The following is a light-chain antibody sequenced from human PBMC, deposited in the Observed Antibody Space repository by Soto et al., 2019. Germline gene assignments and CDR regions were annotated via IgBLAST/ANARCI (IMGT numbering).Light chain of an antibody. Sequence: EVVLTQSPGTLSLSPGERATLSCRASLSVSSSYLAWYQQKPGQAPRLLIYGASGRATGIPDRFSGSGSGTDFTLTISRLEPEDFAVYYCQQYGSSPLTFGGGTKVDIK. J-gene: IGKJ4*01. CDR2: GAS. CDR3: QQYGSSPLT. CDR1: LSVSSSY. V-gene: IGKV3-20*01.